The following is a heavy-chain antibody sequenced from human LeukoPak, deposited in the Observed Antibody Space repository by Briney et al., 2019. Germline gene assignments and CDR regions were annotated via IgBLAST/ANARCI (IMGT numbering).Heavy chain of an antibody. CDR2: INHSGST. CDR3: VRDVPSGYDDY. Sequence: SETLSLTCAVSGYSITSGYYWGWIRPPPGKGLEWIGSINHSGSTYHNPSLKSRVTISVDTSKNQFSLNLNSVTAADTAVYYCVRDVPSGYDDYWGQGILVTVSS. D-gene: IGHD5-12*01. V-gene: IGHV4-38-2*02. J-gene: IGHJ4*02. CDR1: GYSITSGYY.